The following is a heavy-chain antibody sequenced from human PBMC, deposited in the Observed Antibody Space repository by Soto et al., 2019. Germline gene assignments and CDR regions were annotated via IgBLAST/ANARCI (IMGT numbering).Heavy chain of an antibody. J-gene: IGHJ4*02. Sequence: PGGSLRLSCAASGFSFDDYAMHWVRQAPGKGPEWVSGISWNSGSVDYADSVKGRFTISRDNAKNSLYLQMNRLRPEDTASYYCAKGRGSSGYLFDYWGQGTLVTVSS. V-gene: IGHV3-9*01. CDR1: GFSFDDYA. CDR3: AKGRGSSGYLFDY. CDR2: ISWNSGSV. D-gene: IGHD3-22*01.